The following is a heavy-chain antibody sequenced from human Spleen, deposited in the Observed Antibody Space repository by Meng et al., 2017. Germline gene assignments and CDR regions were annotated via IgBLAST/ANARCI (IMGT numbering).Heavy chain of an antibody. CDR1: GYTFTRFA. J-gene: IGHJ5*02. Sequence: ASVKVSCKASGYTFTRFAMNWVRQAPGQGLEWMGWINTNTGNPTYAPGFTRRFVFSLDTSVSTTYLQISSLKAEDTAGYYCVKDGPGWFDPWGQGTLVTVSS. CDR2: INTNTGNP. V-gene: IGHV7-4-1*02. CDR3: VKDGPGWFDP. D-gene: IGHD3-10*01.